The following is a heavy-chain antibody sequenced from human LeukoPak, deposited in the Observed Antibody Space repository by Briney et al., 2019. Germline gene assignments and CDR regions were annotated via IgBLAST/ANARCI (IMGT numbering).Heavy chain of an antibody. Sequence: GGSLRLSCAASGLTFSDYWMSWVRQAPGKGLEWVANIKQDGSEKYYVDSVKGRFTISRDNAKNSLHLQMNTLRAEDTAVYYCAKAGYGSGSSSFDQWGQGTLVTVSS. J-gene: IGHJ4*02. V-gene: IGHV3-7*01. CDR2: IKQDGSEK. CDR1: GLTFSDYW. D-gene: IGHD3-10*01. CDR3: AKAGYGSGSSSFDQ.